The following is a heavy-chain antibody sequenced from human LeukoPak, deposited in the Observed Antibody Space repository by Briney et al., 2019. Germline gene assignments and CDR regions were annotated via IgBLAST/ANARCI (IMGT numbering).Heavy chain of an antibody. J-gene: IGHJ4*02. V-gene: IGHV2-5*02. CDR2: IYWDDDK. CDR1: GFSLSTSGLG. CDR3: ARKQWLANFDY. Sequence: SGPTLVKPTQTLTLTCTFSGFSLSTSGLGVGWIRQPPGKALEWLALIYWDDDKRYSPSLKSRLTITKDTSKTQVVLTMTNMAPVDTATYYCARKQWLANFDYWGQGTLVTVSS. D-gene: IGHD6-19*01.